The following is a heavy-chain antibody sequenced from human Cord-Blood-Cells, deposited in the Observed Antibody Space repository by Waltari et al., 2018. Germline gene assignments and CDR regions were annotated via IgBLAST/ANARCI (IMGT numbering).Heavy chain of an antibody. Sequence: QVQLQESGTGLVKPSQTLSLTCTVSGGSISSGGYYWSWIRQHPGKGLEWIGYIYYSGLPYYNPSLKSLFTISVDTSKNQFSLKLSSVTAADTAVYYCARGLVYDSSGYYYYYGMDVWGQGTTVTVSS. CDR2: IYYSGLP. V-gene: IGHV4-31*01. D-gene: IGHD3-22*01. CDR1: GGSISSGGYY. J-gene: IGHJ6*02. CDR3: ARGLVYDSSGYYYYYGMDV.